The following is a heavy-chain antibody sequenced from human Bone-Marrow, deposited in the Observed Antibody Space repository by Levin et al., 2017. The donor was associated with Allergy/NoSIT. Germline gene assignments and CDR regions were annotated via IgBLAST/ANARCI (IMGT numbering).Heavy chain of an antibody. CDR1: RFIFSNYA. J-gene: IGHJ5*02. CDR3: AKIFTVGSGENWFDP. V-gene: IGHV3-23*01. D-gene: IGHD6-19*01. Sequence: PGESLKISCAASRFIFSNYAMSWVRQAPGKGLEWISAITGSGANTYYADSVRGRFTISRDSSKNTLYLQMNSLRAEDTAVYYCAKIFTVGSGENWFDPWGQGTLVTVSS. CDR2: ITGSGANT.